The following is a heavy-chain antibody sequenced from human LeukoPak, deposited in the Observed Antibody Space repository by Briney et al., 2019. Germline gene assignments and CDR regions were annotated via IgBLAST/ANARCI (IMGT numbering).Heavy chain of an antibody. J-gene: IGHJ4*02. CDR3: ARDVNWNYAYRYYYFDY. V-gene: IGHV1-18*01. D-gene: IGHD1-7*01. CDR2: ISAYNGNT. Sequence: GASVKVSCKASGYTFTSYGISWVRQAPGQGLEGMGWISAYNGNTNYAQKLQGRVTMTTDTSTSTAYMELRSLRSDDTAVYYCARDVNWNYAYRYYYFDYWGQGTLVTVSS. CDR1: GYTFTSYG.